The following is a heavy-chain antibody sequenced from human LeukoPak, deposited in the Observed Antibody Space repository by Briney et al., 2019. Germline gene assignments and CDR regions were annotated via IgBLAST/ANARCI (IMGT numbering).Heavy chain of an antibody. Sequence: PGGSLRLSCSASGFTFSSYAMHWVRQAPGKGLEYVSAISSNGGSTYYADSVKGRFTISRDNSKNTLYLQMSSLRAEDTGVYYCVKEGSGYSGYGWPDYWGQGTLVTVSS. CDR3: VKEGSGYSGYGWPDY. CDR1: GFTFSSYA. CDR2: ISSNGGST. D-gene: IGHD5-12*01. V-gene: IGHV3-64D*06. J-gene: IGHJ4*02.